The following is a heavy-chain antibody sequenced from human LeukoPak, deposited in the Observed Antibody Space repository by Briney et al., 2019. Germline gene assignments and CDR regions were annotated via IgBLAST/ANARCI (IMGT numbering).Heavy chain of an antibody. CDR2: ISTYNGHT. CDR3: ARDWYYDSSGYSLDAFDI. D-gene: IGHD3-22*01. V-gene: IGHV1-18*01. Sequence: GASVTVSCKASGYTFTNYGISWVRQAPGQGLEWMGWISTYNGHTKYAQKLQGRVTMTTDTSTTTAYLELRSLRSDDTAVFYCARDWYYDSSGYSLDAFDIWGQGTMVTVSS. CDR1: GYTFTNYG. J-gene: IGHJ3*02.